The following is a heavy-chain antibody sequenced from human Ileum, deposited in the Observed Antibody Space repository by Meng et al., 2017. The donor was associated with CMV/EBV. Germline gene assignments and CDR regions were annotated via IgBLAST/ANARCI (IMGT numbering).Heavy chain of an antibody. CDR1: GGSLRDSY. J-gene: IGHJ4*02. D-gene: IGHD1/OR15-1a*01. Sequence: QVHLQQWGAGRLNPSDTLSLTCAVHGGSLRDSYWTWIRQAPGKGLEWIGEIHPSGITNYNPSLESRVTISEDTSNNQFSLRLTSLTAGDTAVYYCARGWDNNKVGVHWGQGTLVTVSS. CDR2: IHPSGIT. CDR3: ARGWDNNKVGVH. V-gene: IGHV4-34*01.